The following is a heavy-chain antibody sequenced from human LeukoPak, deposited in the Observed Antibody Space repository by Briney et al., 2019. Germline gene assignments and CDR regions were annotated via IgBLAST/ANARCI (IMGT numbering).Heavy chain of an antibody. CDR1: GYSFTGHY. CDR3: ASGYSDYADYYNYYMDV. Sequence: GASVKVSCKASGYSFTGHYMHWVRQAPGQGLEWMGWINPDSGGTNYAQKFQGRVTMTRDTSITTAYMELSRLSSDDTALYYCASGYSDYADYYNYYMDVWGKGTTVTVSS. CDR2: INPDSGGT. V-gene: IGHV1-2*02. J-gene: IGHJ6*03. D-gene: IGHD4-11*01.